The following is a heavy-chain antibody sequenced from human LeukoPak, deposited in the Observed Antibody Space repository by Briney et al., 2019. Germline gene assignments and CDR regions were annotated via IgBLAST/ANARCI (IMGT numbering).Heavy chain of an antibody. J-gene: IGHJ5*02. CDR3: ARDRRGYSYGSPAFWFDP. CDR1: GYTFTSYY. Sequence: ASVKVSCKASGYTFTSYYMHWVRQAPGQGLEWMGIINPSGGSTSYAQKFQGRVTMTRDTSTSTVYMELSSLRSEDTAVYYCARDRRGYSYGSPAFWFDPWGQGTLVTVSS. V-gene: IGHV1-46*01. CDR2: INPSGGST. D-gene: IGHD5-18*01.